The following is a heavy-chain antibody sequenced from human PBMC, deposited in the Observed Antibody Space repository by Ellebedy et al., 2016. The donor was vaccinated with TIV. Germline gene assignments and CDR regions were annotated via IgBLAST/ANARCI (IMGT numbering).Heavy chain of an antibody. V-gene: IGHV4-59*08. CDR2: IYYSGST. CDR1: GGSISSYY. Sequence: SETLSLTCTVSGGSISSYYWSWIRQPPGKGLEWIGYIYYSGSTNYNPSLKSRVTISVDTSKNQFSLKLSSVTAADTAVYYCARRVVPAASYNWFDPWGQGTLVTVSS. CDR3: ARRVVPAASYNWFDP. J-gene: IGHJ5*02. D-gene: IGHD2-2*01.